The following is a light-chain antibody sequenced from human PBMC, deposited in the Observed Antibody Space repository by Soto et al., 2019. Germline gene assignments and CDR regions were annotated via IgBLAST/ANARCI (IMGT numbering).Light chain of an antibody. Sequence: QSVLTQPPSASGSPGQSVTISCTGPSSDVGGYKYVSWYQQHPGKAPKLMIYEVSKRPSGVPDRFSGSKSGNTASLTVSGLQADDEADYYCSSYAGRNNLLFGGGTKVTVL. V-gene: IGLV2-8*01. J-gene: IGLJ2*01. CDR2: EVS. CDR1: SSDVGGYKY. CDR3: SSYAGRNNLL.